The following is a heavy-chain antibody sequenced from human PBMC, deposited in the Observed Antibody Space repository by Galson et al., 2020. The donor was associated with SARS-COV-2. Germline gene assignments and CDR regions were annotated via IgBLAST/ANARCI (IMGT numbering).Heavy chain of an antibody. CDR1: GFTFSTYG. D-gene: IGHD5-18*01. J-gene: IGHJ6*02. Sequence: GGSLRLSCAASGFTFSTYGMQWVRQAPGKGLEREAVIWYDGSNKYYADSVKGRFTISRDNSKNTLYLQMNSLRAEDTAVYYCAKDGGYSYGSDYYYYGMDVWGQGTTVTVSS. CDR2: IWYDGSNK. V-gene: IGHV3-33*06. CDR3: AKDGGYSYGSDYYYYGMDV.